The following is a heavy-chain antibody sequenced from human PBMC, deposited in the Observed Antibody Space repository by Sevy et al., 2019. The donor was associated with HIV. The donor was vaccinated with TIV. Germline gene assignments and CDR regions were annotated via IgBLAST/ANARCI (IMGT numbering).Heavy chain of an antibody. CDR1: GFTFSSYA. D-gene: IGHD5-18*01. V-gene: IGHV3-23*01. J-gene: IGHJ6*02. Sequence: GGSLRLSCAASGFTFSSYAMVWVRQAPGKGLEWVSAISGSGGSTYYADSVKGRFTISRDNSKNMLYLQMNSLRDEDTVVYYCAKEGYSYGGDDYYGMDVWGQWTTVTVSS. CDR2: ISGSGGST. CDR3: AKEGYSYGGDDYYGMDV.